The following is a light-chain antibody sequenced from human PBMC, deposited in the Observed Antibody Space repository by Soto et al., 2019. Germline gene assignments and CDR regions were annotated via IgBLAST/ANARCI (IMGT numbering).Light chain of an antibody. Sequence: NVLTQSPGTLSLSPGERATLSCRASQSVSSGYLAWYHHKPGQAPRLLIYGASTRATGIPARFSGSGSGTDFTLTISSLQPEDFAVYYCQQRSNWPLTFGGGTKVDIK. CDR2: GAS. CDR1: QSVSSGY. J-gene: IGKJ4*01. CDR3: QQRSNWPLT. V-gene: IGKV3D-20*02.